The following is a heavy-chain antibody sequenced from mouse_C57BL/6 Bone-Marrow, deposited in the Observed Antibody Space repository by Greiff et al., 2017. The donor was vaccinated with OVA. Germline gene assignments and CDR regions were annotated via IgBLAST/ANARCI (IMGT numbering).Heavy chain of an antibody. CDR1: GYAFTNYL. CDR2: INPGSGGT. D-gene: IGHD1-1*01. J-gene: IGHJ2*01. V-gene: IGHV1-54*01. CDR3: ARAIYYGSSNYFDY. Sequence: VKLQQSGAELVRPGTSVKVSCKASGYAFTNYLIEWVKQRPGQGLEWIGVINPGSGGTNYNEKFKGKATLTADKSSSTAYMQLSSLTSEDSAVYFCARAIYYGSSNYFDYWGQGTTLTVSS.